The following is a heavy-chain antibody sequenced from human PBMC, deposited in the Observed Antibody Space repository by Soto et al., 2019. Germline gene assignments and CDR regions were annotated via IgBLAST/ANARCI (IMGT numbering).Heavy chain of an antibody. J-gene: IGHJ4*02. V-gene: IGHV3-7*03. CDR2: IKQDGSEK. D-gene: IGHD3-16*02. CDR1: GFTFSSYW. CDR3: ARDGQDYDYVWGSYRFAY. Sequence: EVQLVESGGDLVQPGGSLRLSCAASGFTFSSYWMSWVRQAPGKGLEWVANIKQDGSEKYYVDSVKGRFTISRDNAKNSLYLQMNSLRAEDTAVYYCARDGQDYDYVWGSYRFAYWGQGTLVTVSS.